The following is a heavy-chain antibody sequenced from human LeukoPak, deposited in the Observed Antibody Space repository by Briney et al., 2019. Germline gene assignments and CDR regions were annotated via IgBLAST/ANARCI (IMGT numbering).Heavy chain of an antibody. J-gene: IGHJ4*02. Sequence: SETLSLTCAVSGGSISSSNWWSWVRQPPGKGLEWIGEIYHSGSTYYNPSLKSRVTISVDRSKNQFSLKLSSVTAADTAVYYCARSGGLWSGYYTFDYWGQGTLVTVSS. CDR3: ARSGGLWSGYYTFDY. D-gene: IGHD3-3*01. V-gene: IGHV4-4*02. CDR2: IYHSGST. CDR1: GGSISSSNW.